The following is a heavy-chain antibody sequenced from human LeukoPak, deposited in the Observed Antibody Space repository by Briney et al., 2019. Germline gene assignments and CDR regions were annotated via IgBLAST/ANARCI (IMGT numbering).Heavy chain of an antibody. J-gene: IGHJ3*02. CDR2: IYRGGST. CDR3: ARAGPTGTNHAFDI. D-gene: IGHD1-1*01. CDR1: GFTVSRNY. V-gene: IGHV3-53*01. Sequence: GGSLRLSCAASGFTVSRNYMTWVRQAPGKGLEWFSVIYRGGSTYYADSVKGRFTISRDNSKNTLYLQMNSLRAEDTAVYYCARAGPTGTNHAFDIWGQGTMVTVSS.